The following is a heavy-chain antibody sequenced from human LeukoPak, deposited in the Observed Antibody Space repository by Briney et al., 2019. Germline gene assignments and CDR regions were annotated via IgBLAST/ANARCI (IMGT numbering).Heavy chain of an antibody. CDR1: GYSISSGYY. CDR3: AREEIVEMATIFDY. CDR2: IYHRGST. V-gene: IGHV4-38-2*02. Sequence: SETLSLTCTVSGYSISSGYYWGWIRQPPGKGLEWIGNIYHRGSTYYNPSLKSRITISEDTTKNQFSVKLSSVTAGDTAVYFCAREEIVEMATIFDYWGQGTLVTVSS. D-gene: IGHD5-24*01. J-gene: IGHJ4*02.